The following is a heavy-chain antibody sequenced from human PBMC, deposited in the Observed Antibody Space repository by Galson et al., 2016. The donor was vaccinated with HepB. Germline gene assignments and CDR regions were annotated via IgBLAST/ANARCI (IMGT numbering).Heavy chain of an antibody. CDR1: GYTFTNYG. D-gene: IGHD3-10*01. V-gene: IGHV1-18*01. CDR3: ARSRVFGSGSSNWFDP. Sequence: SVKVSCKASGYTFTNYGISWVRQAPGQGLEWMGWISAYNGDTSYAQKLQGRVTITADKSTTTAYMELSSLRSEDTAVYYCARSRVFGSGSSNWFDPWGQGTLVTVSS. CDR2: ISAYNGDT. J-gene: IGHJ5*02.